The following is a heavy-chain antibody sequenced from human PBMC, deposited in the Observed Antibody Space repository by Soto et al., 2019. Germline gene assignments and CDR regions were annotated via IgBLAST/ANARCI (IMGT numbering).Heavy chain of an antibody. CDR2: IKSKTDGGTT. Sequence: GGSLRLSCAASGFTFSNAWMNWVRQAPGKGLEWVGRIKSKTDGGTTDYAAPVKGRFTISRDDSKNTLYLQMNSLKTEDTAVYYCTTDEPPEYSSSWRFWDYWGQGTLVTVSS. V-gene: IGHV3-15*07. D-gene: IGHD6-13*01. CDR3: TTDEPPEYSSSWRFWDY. CDR1: GFTFSNAW. J-gene: IGHJ4*02.